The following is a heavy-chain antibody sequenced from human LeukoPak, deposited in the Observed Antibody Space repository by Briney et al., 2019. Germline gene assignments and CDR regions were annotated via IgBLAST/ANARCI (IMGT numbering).Heavy chain of an antibody. CDR2: INQDGSEK. D-gene: IGHD4-17*01. V-gene: IGHV3-7*01. CDR3: ARDIGDYLLYYFDY. J-gene: IGHJ4*02. Sequence: GGPLRLSCAASGFTFSNYWMSWVRQAPGKGLEWVAHINQDGSEKYYVDSVKGRFTISRDNAKNSLYLQMNSLRAEDTAVYYCARDIGDYLLYYFDYWGQGTLVTVSS. CDR1: GFTFSNYW.